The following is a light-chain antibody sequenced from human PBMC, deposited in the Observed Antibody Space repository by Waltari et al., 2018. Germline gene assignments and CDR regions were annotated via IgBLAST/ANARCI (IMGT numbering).Light chain of an antibody. CDR3: FLSYSGTRWL. Sequence: QAVVTQEPSLTVSPGGTFTLTCASSTGAVTSGHYPYWFQQKPGQAPRTLIYDTSIKHSWTPARFSGSLLGGKAALTLSGAQPEDEADYYCFLSYSGTRWLFGGGTKLTVL. J-gene: IGLJ3*02. CDR1: TGAVTSGHY. CDR2: DTS. V-gene: IGLV7-46*01.